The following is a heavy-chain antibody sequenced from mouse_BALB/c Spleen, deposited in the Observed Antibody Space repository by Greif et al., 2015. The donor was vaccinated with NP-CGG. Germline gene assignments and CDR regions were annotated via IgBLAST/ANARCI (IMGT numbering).Heavy chain of an antibody. D-gene: IGHD2-14*01. J-gene: IGHJ3*01. V-gene: IGHV14-3*02. Sequence: EVQLQQSGAELVKPGASVKLSCTASGFNIKDTYMHWVRPRPEHGLEWLGRIAPANDNTKFDPQFQGKATITTDTSSNTPALQLRSPTSGDTAVYYSAKAYYRSLGVAYVGQGTLITVSA. CDR1: GFNIKDTY. CDR3: AKAYYRSLGVAY. CDR2: IAPANDNT.